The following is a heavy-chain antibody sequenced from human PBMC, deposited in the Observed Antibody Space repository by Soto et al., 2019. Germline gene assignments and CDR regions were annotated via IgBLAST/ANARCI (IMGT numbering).Heavy chain of an antibody. CDR2: INAGNGNT. J-gene: IGHJ4*02. Sequence: QVQLVQSGAEVKKPGASVKVSCKASGYTFTSYAMHWVRQAPGQRLEWMGWINAGNGNTKYSQKFQGRVTITRDTXAXTXXMELSSLRSEDTAVYYCARERWGYCSGGSCSHFDYWGQGTLVTVSS. V-gene: IGHV1-3*01. CDR1: GYTFTSYA. D-gene: IGHD2-15*01. CDR3: ARERWGYCSGGSCSHFDY.